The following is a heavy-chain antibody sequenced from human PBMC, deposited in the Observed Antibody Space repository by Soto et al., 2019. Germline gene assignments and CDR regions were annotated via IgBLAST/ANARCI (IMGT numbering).Heavy chain of an antibody. CDR1: GFSFDEYG. Sequence: EVQLLESGGGLVQPGRSLRLSCAASGFSFDEYGMHWVGQAPGKGLEWVSGISWNSGTIGYADSVKGRFSISRDNAKKSLYLQMNSLRAEDRALYYCAKSKGGTANGMDVWGQGTTVIVSS. V-gene: IGHV3-9*01. D-gene: IGHD2-21*02. CDR2: ISWNSGTI. CDR3: AKSKGGTANGMDV. J-gene: IGHJ6*02.